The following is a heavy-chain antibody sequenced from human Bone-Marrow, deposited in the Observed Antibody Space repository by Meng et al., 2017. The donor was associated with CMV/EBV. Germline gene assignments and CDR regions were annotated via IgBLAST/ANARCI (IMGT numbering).Heavy chain of an antibody. CDR2: IYYSGST. J-gene: IGHJ5*02. D-gene: IGHD1-26*01. CDR1: GGSFSSSSYY. Sequence: GSLRLSCTVSGGSFSSSSYYWGWIRQPPGKGLEWIGSIYYSGSTYYNPSLKSRVTISVDTSKNQFSLKLSSVTAADTAVYYCAVGASLGWFDPWGQGTLVTVSS. CDR3: AVGASLGWFDP. V-gene: IGHV4-39*07.